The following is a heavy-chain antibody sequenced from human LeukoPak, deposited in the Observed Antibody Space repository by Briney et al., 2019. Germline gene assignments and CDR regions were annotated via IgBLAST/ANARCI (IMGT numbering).Heavy chain of an antibody. CDR2: IYYSGST. CDR1: GGSISSYY. J-gene: IGHJ3*02. V-gene: IGHV4-59*01. Sequence: SETLSLTCTVSGGSISSYYWSWIRQPPGKGLEWIGYIYYSGSTNYNPSPKSRVTISVDTSKNQFSLKLSSVTAADTAVYYCAGALVVVSDAFDIWGQGTMVTVSS. D-gene: IGHD3-22*01. CDR3: AGALVVVSDAFDI.